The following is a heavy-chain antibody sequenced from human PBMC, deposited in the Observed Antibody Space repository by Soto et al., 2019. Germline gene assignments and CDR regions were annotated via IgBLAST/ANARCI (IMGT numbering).Heavy chain of an antibody. CDR1: GFTFSSYG. D-gene: IGHD3-22*01. CDR3: ASGAYYYDSSGYYDY. CDR2: IWYDGSNK. V-gene: IGHV3-33*01. Sequence: QVQLVESGGGVVQPGRSLRLSCAASGFTFSSYGMHWVRQAPGKGLEWVAVIWYDGSNKYYADSVKGRFTISRDNSKNTLYLQMNSLRAEDTAVYYCASGAYYYDSSGYYDYWGQGTLVTVSS. J-gene: IGHJ4*02.